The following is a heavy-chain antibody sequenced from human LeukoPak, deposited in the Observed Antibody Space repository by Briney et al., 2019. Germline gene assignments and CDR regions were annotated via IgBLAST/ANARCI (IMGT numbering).Heavy chain of an antibody. D-gene: IGHD5-12*01. CDR3: ARRPTIFYGMDV. V-gene: IGHV3-66*04. CDR2: IYSGGST. J-gene: IGHJ6*02. Sequence: PGGSLRLSCAASGFTVSSNYMSWVRQAPGKGLEWVSVIYSGGSTYYADSAKGRFTISRDNSKNTLYLQMNSLRAEDTAVYYCARRPTIFYGMDVWGQGTTVTVSS. CDR1: GFTVSSNY.